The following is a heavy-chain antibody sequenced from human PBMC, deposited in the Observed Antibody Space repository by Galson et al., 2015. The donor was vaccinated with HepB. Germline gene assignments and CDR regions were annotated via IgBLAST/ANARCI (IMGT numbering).Heavy chain of an antibody. CDR1: GFTFKNAW. V-gene: IGHV3-15*01. D-gene: IGHD5-18*01. Sequence: SLRLSCAASGFTFKNAWMNWVRQGPGKGMEWVGRIKKEADGGTTDFAAPVKGRFTISRDDSKNTVYLQMDSLKTEDTAIYYCTTNTAINYWGQGTLVTVSS. CDR3: TTNTAINY. J-gene: IGHJ4*02. CDR2: IKKEADGGTT.